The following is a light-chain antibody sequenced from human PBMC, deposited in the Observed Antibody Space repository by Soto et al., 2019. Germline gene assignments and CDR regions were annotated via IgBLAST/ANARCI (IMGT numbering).Light chain of an antibody. CDR3: QQHNAWPRT. J-gene: IGKJ1*01. Sequence: EIVMTQSPATLSVSPGERATLSYRASQSVSGNVAWYQQKPGQPPRLLIYAASTRATGIPARFSGGGSGTEYILTISSLQSEDFGVYYCQQHNAWPRTFGQGTKVDSK. CDR1: QSVSGN. CDR2: AAS. V-gene: IGKV3-15*01.